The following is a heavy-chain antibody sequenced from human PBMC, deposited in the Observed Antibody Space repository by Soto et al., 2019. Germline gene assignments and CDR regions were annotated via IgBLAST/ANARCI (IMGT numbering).Heavy chain of an antibody. Sequence: ASVKVSCKASGYTFTGYYMDWVRHAPGQGLEWMGWINPNSGGKKYAKKFQGWVTMTRDTSIRKDYMELRRLRYEETAVYYCARDRSDFDIWGQGTMVTVSS. V-gene: IGHV1-2*04. J-gene: IGHJ3*02. CDR2: INPNSGGK. CDR1: GYTFTGYY. CDR3: ARDRSDFDI.